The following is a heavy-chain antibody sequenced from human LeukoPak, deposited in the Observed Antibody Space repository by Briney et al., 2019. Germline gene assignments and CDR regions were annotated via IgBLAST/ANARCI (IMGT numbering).Heavy chain of an antibody. Sequence: GASVKVSCKASGYTFTGYYMHWVRQAPGQGLEWMGWINPNSGGTNYAQKFQGRVTMTRDTSISTAYMELSRLRSDDTAVYYCARDPPYGSGSYSFDYWGQGTLVTVSS. CDR1: GYTFTGYY. D-gene: IGHD3-10*01. J-gene: IGHJ4*02. V-gene: IGHV1-2*02. CDR2: INPNSGGT. CDR3: ARDPPYGSGSYSFDY.